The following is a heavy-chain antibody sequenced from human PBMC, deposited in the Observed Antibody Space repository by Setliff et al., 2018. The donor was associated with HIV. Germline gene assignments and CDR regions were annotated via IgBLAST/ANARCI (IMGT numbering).Heavy chain of an antibody. V-gene: IGHV1-3*04. CDR1: GYNFTSYA. D-gene: IGHD6-19*01. CDR2: INTGNGNT. CDR3: ARGHSSGWYEGRY. J-gene: IGHJ4*02. Sequence: ASVKVSCKASGYNFTSYAMHWVRQAPGQRLEWMGWINTGNGNTKYSQRFQGRVTITRDTSASTAYMELSSLRSEDTAMYYCARGHSSGWYEGRYWGQGTLVTVSS.